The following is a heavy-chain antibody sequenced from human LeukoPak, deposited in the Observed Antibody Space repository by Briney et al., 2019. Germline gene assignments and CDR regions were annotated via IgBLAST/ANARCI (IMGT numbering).Heavy chain of an antibody. CDR3: ARGAAVDYYGSGSPYYYYYMDV. CDR2: ISYDGSNK. J-gene: IGHJ6*03. D-gene: IGHD3-10*01. CDR1: GFTFSSYA. Sequence: GRSLRLSCAASGFTFSSYAMHWVRQAPGKGLEWVAVISYDGSNKYYADSVKGRFTISRDNSKNTLYLQMNSLRAEDTAVYYCARGAAVDYYGSGSPYYYYYMDVWGKGTTVTVSS. V-gene: IGHV3-30-3*01.